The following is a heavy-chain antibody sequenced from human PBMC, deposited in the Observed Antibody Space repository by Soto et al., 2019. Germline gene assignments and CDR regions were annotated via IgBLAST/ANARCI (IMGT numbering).Heavy chain of an antibody. J-gene: IGHJ6*02. V-gene: IGHV4-59*08. D-gene: IGHD3-10*01. Sequence: QVQLQESGPGLEKPSETLSLTCSVSGGSISSDYWSWIRQPPGKGLEWIGYIYYNGSTNYHPSLKSRVSMSRDTSKNQFSLKVSSVTAADTAVYYCARQSRSGQSPYYFYGVDVWGQGTTVTVSS. CDR2: IYYNGST. CDR3: ARQSRSGQSPYYFYGVDV. CDR1: GGSISSDY.